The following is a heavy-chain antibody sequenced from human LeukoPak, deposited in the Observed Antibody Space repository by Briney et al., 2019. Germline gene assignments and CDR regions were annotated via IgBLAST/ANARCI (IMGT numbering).Heavy chain of an antibody. D-gene: IGHD2-15*01. CDR1: GYTFTGYY. V-gene: IGHV1-2*06. CDR2: INPNSGGT. J-gene: IGHJ4*02. Sequence: ASVKVSCKASGYTFTGYYMHWVRQAPGQGLEWMGRINPNSGGTNYAQKFQGRVTITRDTSISTAYMELNRLRSADTAVYYCARGYCSGGSCYEIDYWGQGTLVTVSS. CDR3: ARGYCSGGSCYEIDY.